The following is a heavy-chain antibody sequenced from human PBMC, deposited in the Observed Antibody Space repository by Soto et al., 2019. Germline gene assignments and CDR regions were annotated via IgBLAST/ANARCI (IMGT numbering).Heavy chain of an antibody. CDR3: ATDSSGWYEGLDYFDY. V-gene: IGHV3-33*01. CDR1: GFTFSSYG. D-gene: IGHD6-19*01. J-gene: IGHJ4*02. Sequence: GGSLRLSCAASGFTFSSYGMHWVRQAPGKGLEWVSVIWYDGSNKYYADSVKGRFTISRDNSKNTLYLQMNSLRAEDTAVYYCATDSSGWYEGLDYFDYWGQGTLVTVSS. CDR2: IWYDGSNK.